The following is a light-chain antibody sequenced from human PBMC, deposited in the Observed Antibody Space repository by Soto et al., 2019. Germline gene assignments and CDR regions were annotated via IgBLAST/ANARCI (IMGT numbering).Light chain of an antibody. CDR2: AAS. CDR1: QSVSSHY. J-gene: IGKJ5*01. CDR3: QHFSNSPSIT. Sequence: IVMTQSPATLSVSPGERATLSCRASQSVSSHYLAWYQQKPGQAPRLLIYAASSRATGIPVRFSGSGSGTDFTLTISRLEPEDFAVYYCQHFSNSPSITFGQGTRLEIK. V-gene: IGKV3-20*01.